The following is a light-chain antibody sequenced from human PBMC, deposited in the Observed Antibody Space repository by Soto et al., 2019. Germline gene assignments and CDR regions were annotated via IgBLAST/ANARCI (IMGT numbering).Light chain of an antibody. Sequence: DIPMTQSPSSLSASVGDRVTITCQASQDINNFLNWYQQKPGSAPKLLIYDPSNLETGVPSRFSGSGSGTDFIFSISSLQPEDIATYYCQHYDNLPPLTFGGGTKVEI. CDR3: QHYDNLPPLT. V-gene: IGKV1-33*01. J-gene: IGKJ4*01. CDR1: QDINNF. CDR2: DPS.